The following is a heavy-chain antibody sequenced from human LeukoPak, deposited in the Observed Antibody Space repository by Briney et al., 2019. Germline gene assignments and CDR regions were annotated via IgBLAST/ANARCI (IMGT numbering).Heavy chain of an antibody. CDR2: IYYSGST. V-gene: IGHV4-61*01. D-gene: IGHD3-22*01. J-gene: IGHJ4*02. CDR1: GGSVSSGIYY. CDR3: ARRVSSGYSDY. Sequence: SETLSLTCTVSGGSVSSGIYYWSWIRQPPGKGLEWIGYIYYSGSTNYNPSLRSRVTISIDTSKNQFSLKLSSVTAADTALYYCARRVSSGYSDYWGQGTLVTVSS.